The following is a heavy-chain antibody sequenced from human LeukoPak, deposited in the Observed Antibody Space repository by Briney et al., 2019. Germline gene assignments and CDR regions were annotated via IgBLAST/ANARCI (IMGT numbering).Heavy chain of an antibody. CDR1: GYTFIGYY. CDR2: INPNSGGT. D-gene: IGHD2-2*01. V-gene: IGHV1-2*02. J-gene: IGHJ5*02. CDR3: ARGNWGYCSSTSCYAGFDWFDP. Sequence: ASVKVSCKASGYTFIGYYMHWVRQAPGQGLEWMGWINPNSGGTNYAQKFQGRVTMTRDTSISTAYMELSRLRSDDTAVYYCARGNWGYCSSTSCYAGFDWFDPWGQGTLVTVSS.